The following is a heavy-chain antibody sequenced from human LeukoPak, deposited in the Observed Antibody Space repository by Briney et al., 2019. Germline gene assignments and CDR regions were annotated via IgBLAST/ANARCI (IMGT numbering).Heavy chain of an antibody. J-gene: IGHJ6*02. D-gene: IGHD3-16*01. CDR1: GFTFSGHS. Sequence: GGSLRLPCAASGFTFSGHSMTWIHQTPGKGLEWVSVIFGNGVKTYYADSLKGRFTISRDNSKSTLYLQMNSLRADDTAVYYCARVGDWSNYFGMDAWGQGTTVSVSS. CDR3: ARVGDWSNYFGMDA. V-gene: IGHV3-23*01. CDR2: IFGNGVKT.